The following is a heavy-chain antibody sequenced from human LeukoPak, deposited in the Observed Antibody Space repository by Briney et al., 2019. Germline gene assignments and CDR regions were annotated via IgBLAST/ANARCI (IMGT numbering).Heavy chain of an antibody. V-gene: IGHV4-61*01. CDR2: IYYNGGT. D-gene: IGHD6-13*01. CDR3: VRENLSAAPGGDAFDV. J-gene: IGHJ3*01. Sequence: PSDTLSLTCTVSGGSVNSGSYYWTWIRQPPEKRLEWIGYIYYNGGTNYNPSLKNRVTMSIDTSKNQFSLWLNSVTAADTAVYYCVRENLSAAPGGDAFDVWGQGTKVTVSS. CDR1: GGSVNSGSYY.